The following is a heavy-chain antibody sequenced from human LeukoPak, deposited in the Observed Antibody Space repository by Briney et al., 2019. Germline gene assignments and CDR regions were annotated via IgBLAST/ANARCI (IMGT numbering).Heavy chain of an antibody. Sequence: PGRSLRLSCAASGFTFSSYGMHWVRQAPGKGLEWVAVIWYDGSNKYYADSAKGRFTISRDNSKNTLYLQMNSLRVEDTAVYYCAREGRDTAGSRLAEDVWGKGTTVTVSS. CDR3: AREGRDTAGSRLAEDV. D-gene: IGHD5-18*01. J-gene: IGHJ6*04. V-gene: IGHV3-33*01. CDR2: IWYDGSNK. CDR1: GFTFSSYG.